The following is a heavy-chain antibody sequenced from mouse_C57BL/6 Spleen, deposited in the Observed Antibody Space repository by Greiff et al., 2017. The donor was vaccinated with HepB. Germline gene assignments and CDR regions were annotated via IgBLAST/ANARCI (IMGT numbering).Heavy chain of an antibody. D-gene: IGHD3-2*01. Sequence: QVQLKESGAELARPGASVKLSCKASGYTFTSYGISWVKQRTGQGLEWIGEIYPRSGNTYYNEKFKGKATLTADKSSSTAYMELRSLTSEDSAVYFCARQTEAWFAYWGQGTLVTVSA. J-gene: IGHJ3*01. CDR1: GYTFTSYG. V-gene: IGHV1-81*01. CDR3: ARQTEAWFAY. CDR2: IYPRSGNT.